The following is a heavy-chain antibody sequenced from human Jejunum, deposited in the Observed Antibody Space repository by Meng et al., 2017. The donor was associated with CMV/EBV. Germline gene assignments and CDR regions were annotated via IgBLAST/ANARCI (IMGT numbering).Heavy chain of an antibody. D-gene: IGHD3-16*01. V-gene: IGHV3-48*03. CDR3: ARDHMTGGVYFDY. J-gene: IGHJ4*02. Sequence: ASGFTFSSYDMAWVRQAPGKGLEWVTWISGSSAAAMYADSVKGRFTISRDNAENSLFLHMNGLRGEDTAVYYCARDHMTGGVYFDYWGQGSLVTVSS. CDR1: GFTFSSYD. CDR2: ISGSSAAA.